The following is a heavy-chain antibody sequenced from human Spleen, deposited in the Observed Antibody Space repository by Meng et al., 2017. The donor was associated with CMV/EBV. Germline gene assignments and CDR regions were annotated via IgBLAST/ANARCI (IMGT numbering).Heavy chain of an antibody. V-gene: IGHV1-2*02. D-gene: IGHD1-7*01. CDR2: INPKSGGT. Sequence: ASVKVSCKASGYTFTAYYIHWVRQAPGQGLEWMGWINPKSGGTHYAQRFQGRVTLTRDTSIRTTYMELSRLRSDDTAVYYCASGFEAGTTRFDYWGQGTLVTVSS. CDR1: GYTFTAYY. CDR3: ASGFEAGTTRFDY. J-gene: IGHJ4*02.